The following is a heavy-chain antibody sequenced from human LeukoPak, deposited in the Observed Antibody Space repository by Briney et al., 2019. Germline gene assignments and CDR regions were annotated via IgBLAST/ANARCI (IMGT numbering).Heavy chain of an antibody. CDR3: AKRGSSGWYSNSYYMDV. V-gene: IGHV3-23*01. J-gene: IGHJ6*03. CDR2: ISGRGGST. CDR1: GFTFSSYA. Sequence: GGSLRLSCAASGFTFSSYAMSWVRQAPGKGLEWVSAISGRGGSTYYADSVKGRFTISRDNSKNTLYLQMNSLRAEDTGVYYCAKRGSSGWYSNSYYMDVWGKGTTITVSS. D-gene: IGHD6-19*01.